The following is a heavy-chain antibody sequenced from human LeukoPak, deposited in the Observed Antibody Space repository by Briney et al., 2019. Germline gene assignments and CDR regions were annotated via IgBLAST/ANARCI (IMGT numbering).Heavy chain of an antibody. CDR1: GFTFSSYG. CDR3: AKDIRKLPWIQLSEGFDY. J-gene: IGHJ4*02. V-gene: IGHV3-30*18. Sequence: PGGSLRLSCAASGFTFSSYGMHWVRQAPGKGLEWVAVISYDGSNKYYADSVKGRFTISRDNSKNTLYLQMNSLRAEDTAVYSCAKDIRKLPWIQLSEGFDYWGQGTLVTVSS. CDR2: ISYDGSNK. D-gene: IGHD5-18*01.